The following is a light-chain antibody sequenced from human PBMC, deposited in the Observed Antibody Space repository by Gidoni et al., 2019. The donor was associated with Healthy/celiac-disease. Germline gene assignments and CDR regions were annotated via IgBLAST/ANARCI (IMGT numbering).Light chain of an antibody. CDR3: QAWDSSRVV. V-gene: IGLV3-1*01. Sequence: SDELTQTPPVSVSPGHTALITCSGAKLGDKYACWSQQKPGQSHVLVIYQVSKRPSGIPERFSGSNAGNTATLTISGTQAMDEADYYCQAWDSSRVVFGGGTKLTV. CDR1: KLGDKY. J-gene: IGLJ2*01. CDR2: QVS.